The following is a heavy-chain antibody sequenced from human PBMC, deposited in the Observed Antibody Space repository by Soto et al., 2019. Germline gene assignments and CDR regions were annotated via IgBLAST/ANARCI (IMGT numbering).Heavy chain of an antibody. CDR1: GYTFTSYG. CDR3: ARDTYGSVGYYQDY. V-gene: IGHV1-18*01. J-gene: IGHJ4*01. CDR2: ISAYNGNT. D-gene: IGHD3-10*01. Sequence: ASVKVSCNASGYTFTSYGISWVRQAPGQGLEWMGWISAYNGNTNYAQKLQGRVTMTTDTSTSKAYMELRSLRSDDTAVYYCARDTYGSVGYYQDYWGHGTLVTVSS.